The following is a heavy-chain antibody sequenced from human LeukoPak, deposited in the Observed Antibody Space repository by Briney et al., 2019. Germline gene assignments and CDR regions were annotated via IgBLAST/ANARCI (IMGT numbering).Heavy chain of an antibody. J-gene: IGHJ4*02. D-gene: IGHD3-10*01. V-gene: IGHV1-2*04. CDR3: AREPSGSGGYDY. CDR2: ISPNSGGT. CDR1: GFTFSGYY. Sequence: ASVKISCKASGFTFSGYYMHWVRQAPGQGLEWMAWISPNSGGTNYVQKFQGWVTVTRDTSISTDYIEISGLTSDDTALYYCAREPSGSGGYDYWGQGTLVTVSS.